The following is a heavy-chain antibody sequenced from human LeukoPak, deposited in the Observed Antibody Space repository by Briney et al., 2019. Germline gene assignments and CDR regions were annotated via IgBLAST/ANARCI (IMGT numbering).Heavy chain of an antibody. V-gene: IGHV3-23*01. CDR1: GFTFSNYA. J-gene: IGHJ5*02. CDR2: ISGSGDST. Sequence: QSGGSLRLSCAASGFTFSNYAMSWVRQAPGKGLEWVSAISGSGDSTYYADSVKGRFTISRDNSKNTLFVQMNSLRADDTAVYFCARDTLITAPKTGTVTRIGWFDPWGQGTLVTVSS. D-gene: IGHD6-13*01. CDR3: ARDTLITAPKTGTVTRIGWFDP.